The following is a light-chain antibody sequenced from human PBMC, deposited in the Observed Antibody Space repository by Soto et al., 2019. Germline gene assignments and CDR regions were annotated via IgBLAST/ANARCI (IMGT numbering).Light chain of an antibody. CDR3: QQYGSSPRT. V-gene: IGKV3-20*01. J-gene: IGKJ2*01. Sequence: EIVLTQSPDTLSLSPGERATLSCRPSQSVSSNYLAWYQQKPGQAPRLLIYGASSRATGIPDRFSGSGSGTDFTLTISSLEPEDFAVYYCQQYGSSPRTFGQGTKLGIK. CDR1: QSVSSNY. CDR2: GAS.